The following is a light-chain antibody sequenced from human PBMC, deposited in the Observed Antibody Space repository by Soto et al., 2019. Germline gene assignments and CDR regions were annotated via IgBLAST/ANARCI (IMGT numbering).Light chain of an antibody. CDR2: DAS. CDR3: QQYNSYPWT. J-gene: IGKJ1*01. Sequence: DIQMTQSPSTLSASVGARVTITCRASQSISSWLAWYQQKPGKAPKLLIYDASSLESGVPSRFSGSGSGTEFTLTISSLQPEDFATYYCQQYNSYPWTFGQGTKVDIK. CDR1: QSISSW. V-gene: IGKV1-5*01.